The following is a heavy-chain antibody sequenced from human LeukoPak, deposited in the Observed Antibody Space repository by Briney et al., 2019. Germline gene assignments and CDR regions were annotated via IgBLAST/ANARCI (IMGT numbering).Heavy chain of an antibody. CDR2: INPNSGGT. V-gene: IGHV1-2*06. Sequence: ASVKVSCKASGYTFTAHYIHWVLQAPGQGLEWMGRINPNSGGTNYAQKFQGRVTMTRDTSISTAYMELSRLRSDDTAVYYCARPVLKGYDNCGYWGQGTLVTVSS. J-gene: IGHJ4*02. D-gene: IGHD1-20*01. CDR3: ARPVLKGYDNCGY. CDR1: GYTFTAHY.